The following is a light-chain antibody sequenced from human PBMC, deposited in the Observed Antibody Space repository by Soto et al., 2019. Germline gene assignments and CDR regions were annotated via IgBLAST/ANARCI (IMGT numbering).Light chain of an antibody. Sequence: DIVMTQSPDSLAVFLGERATIDCKSSQSVFYSSNNRSYLAWYQQKLGQPPKLLIYWASTRESGVPDRFSGSGSGTDFTHTIGSLQPEDVAVYYCQQYYSTPPNFGPGTKVHIK. V-gene: IGKV4-1*01. CDR1: QSVFYSSNNRSY. J-gene: IGKJ3*01. CDR2: WAS. CDR3: QQYYSTPPN.